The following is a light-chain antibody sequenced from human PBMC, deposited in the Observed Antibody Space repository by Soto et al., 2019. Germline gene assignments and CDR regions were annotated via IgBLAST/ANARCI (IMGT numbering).Light chain of an antibody. V-gene: IGLV2-14*01. CDR3: SSYAGSDTLYV. J-gene: IGLJ1*01. Sequence: QTVFSQPAAETGSPEQTSTISCTATNSHVGAYNYVSWYQQPPGKATKSLVFAVSRRPSGVSNRFSGWESGSTASLTISGLQAEDEAGYFCSSYAGSDTLYVFGTGTKVTVL. CDR2: AVS. CDR1: NSHVGAYNY.